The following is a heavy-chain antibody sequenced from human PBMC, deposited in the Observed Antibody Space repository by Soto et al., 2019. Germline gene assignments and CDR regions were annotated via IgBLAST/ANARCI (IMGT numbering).Heavy chain of an antibody. CDR2: INAGNGNT. CDR1: GYTFTSYA. V-gene: IGHV1-3*01. Sequence: ASVKVSCKASGYTFTSYAMDWVRKAPGQRLEWMGWINAGNGNTKYSQKFQGRVTITGDTSASTAYMELSSLRSEDTAVYYCARVVVTVTNRYYYYGMDVWGQGTTVTVSS. CDR3: ARVVVTVTNRYYYYGMDV. J-gene: IGHJ6*02. D-gene: IGHD4-4*01.